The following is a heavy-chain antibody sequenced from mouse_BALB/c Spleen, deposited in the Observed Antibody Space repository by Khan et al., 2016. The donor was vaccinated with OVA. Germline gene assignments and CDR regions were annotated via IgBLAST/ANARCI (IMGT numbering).Heavy chain of an antibody. CDR3: ARLAYYYNSEGFAY. CDR2: ISSCGHYT. V-gene: IGHV5-6*01. Sequence: EVELVESGGDLVKPGGSLKLSCAASGFTFSTYGMSWVRQTPDKRLEWVATISSCGHYTYYPDSVKGRFTISIDNAKNSLYLQITSLKSENTAIYYCARLAYYYNSEGFAYWGQGTLVTVSA. CDR1: GFTFSTYG. D-gene: IGHD1-1*01. J-gene: IGHJ3*01.